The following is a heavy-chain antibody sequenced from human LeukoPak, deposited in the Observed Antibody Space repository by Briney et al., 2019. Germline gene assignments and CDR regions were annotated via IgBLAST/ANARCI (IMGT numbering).Heavy chain of an antibody. CDR2: IYHSGST. V-gene: IGHV4-38-2*01. Sequence: PSETLSLTCAVSGYSISSGYYWGWIRQPPGKGLEWIGSIYHSGSTYYNPSLKSRVTISVDTSKNQFSLKLSSVTAAAPAVVTFARHALISGNWFDPGNQGTLVTVPS. D-gene: IGHD2/OR15-2a*01. CDR1: GYSISSGYY. CDR3: ARHALISGNWFDP. J-gene: IGHJ5*02.